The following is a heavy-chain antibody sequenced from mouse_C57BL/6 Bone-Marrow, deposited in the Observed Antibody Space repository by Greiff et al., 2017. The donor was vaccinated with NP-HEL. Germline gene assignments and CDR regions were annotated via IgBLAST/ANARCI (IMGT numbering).Heavy chain of an antibody. V-gene: IGHV1-15*01. J-gene: IGHJ4*01. D-gene: IGHD1-1*01. Sequence: QVQLQQSGAELVRPGASVTLSCKASGYTFTDYEMHWVKQTPVHGLEWIGAIDPETGGTAYNQKFKGKAILTADKSSSTAYMELRSLTSEDSAVYYCTREGITTVVALYYYAMDYWGQGTSVTVSS. CDR3: TREGITTVVALYYYAMDY. CDR1: GYTFTDYE. CDR2: IDPETGGT.